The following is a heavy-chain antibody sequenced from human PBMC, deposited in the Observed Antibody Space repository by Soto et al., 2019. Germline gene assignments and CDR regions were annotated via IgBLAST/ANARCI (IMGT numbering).Heavy chain of an antibody. V-gene: IGHV1-58*02. D-gene: IGHD5-18*01. Sequence: SVKFSCKASGFTFTSSAMQWVRQARGQLLECIVWIGVGSGNTNYXXKFQERVXXTRDMSTSTAXMELSXRRSEDTAVHYWARRAYSYGSYFDYWRQGTLVTVSS. CDR1: GFTFTSSA. CDR3: ARRAYSYGSYFDY. CDR2: IGVGSGNT. J-gene: IGHJ4*02.